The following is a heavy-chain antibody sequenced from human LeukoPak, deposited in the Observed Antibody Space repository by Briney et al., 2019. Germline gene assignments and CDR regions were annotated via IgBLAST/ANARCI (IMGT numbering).Heavy chain of an antibody. CDR3: ARLLGSTTSVDY. Sequence: GGSLRLSCAASGFTFSSHWMHWVRQAPGKGLVWVSRINNDGSSTRYADFVKGRFTISRDNAKNTLYLQMNSLRAEDTAVYYCARLLGSTTSVDYWGQGTPVTVSS. J-gene: IGHJ4*02. CDR1: GFTFSSHW. D-gene: IGHD2/OR15-2a*01. V-gene: IGHV3-74*01. CDR2: INNDGSST.